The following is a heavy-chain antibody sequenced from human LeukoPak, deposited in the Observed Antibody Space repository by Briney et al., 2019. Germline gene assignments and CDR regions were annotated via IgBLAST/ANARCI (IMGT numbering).Heavy chain of an antibody. CDR3: ARLEYYYDSSGPPRDY. CDR2: ISSSSSYI. V-gene: IGHV3-21*01. J-gene: IGHJ4*02. D-gene: IGHD3-22*01. CDR1: GFTFSSYS. Sequence: GGSLRLSCAASGFTFSSYSMNWVRQAPGKGLEWVSSISSSSSYIYYADSVKGRFTISRDNAKNSLYLQMNSLRAEDTAVYYCARLEYYYDSSGPPRDYWGQGTLVTVSS.